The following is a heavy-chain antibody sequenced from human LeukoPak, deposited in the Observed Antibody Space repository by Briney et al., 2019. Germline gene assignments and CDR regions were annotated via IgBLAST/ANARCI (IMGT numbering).Heavy chain of an antibody. CDR2: ISSSSSYI. J-gene: IGHJ4*02. D-gene: IGHD2-15*01. V-gene: IGHV3-21*01. CDR1: GFTFSSYS. CDR3: AAGYCSGGSCYQDFDY. Sequence: GGSLRLSCAASGFTFSSYSMNWVRQAPGKGLEWVSSISSSSSYIYYADSVKGRFTISRGNAKNSLYLQMNSLRAEDTAVYYCAAGYCSGGSCYQDFDYWGQGTLVTVFS.